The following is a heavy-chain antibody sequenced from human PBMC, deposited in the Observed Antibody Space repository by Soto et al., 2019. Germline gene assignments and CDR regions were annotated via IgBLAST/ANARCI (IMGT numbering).Heavy chain of an antibody. Sequence: QVQLQESGPGLVKPSETLSLTCTVSGDSVSSGSYYWSWIRQPPGKGLEWIGYIYYSGSTNYNPSLKSRVTISVDTSKNQFSLKLSSVTAADTAVYYCARTSGSYYGADYWGQGTLVTVSS. V-gene: IGHV4-61*01. CDR1: GDSVSSGSYY. J-gene: IGHJ4*02. CDR3: ARTSGSYYGADY. CDR2: IYYSGST. D-gene: IGHD1-26*01.